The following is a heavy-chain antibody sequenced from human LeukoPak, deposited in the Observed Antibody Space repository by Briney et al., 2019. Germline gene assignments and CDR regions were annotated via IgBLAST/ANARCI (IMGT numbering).Heavy chain of an antibody. V-gene: IGHV4-31*03. Sequence: PSETLSLTCTVSGGSLSSGGYYWSWIRQHPGKGLEWIGYIYYSGSTYYNPSLKSRVTISVDTSKNQFSLKLSSVTAADTAVYYCARAPDYYDSSNYFDYWGQGTLVTVSS. D-gene: IGHD3-22*01. CDR1: GGSLSSGGYY. J-gene: IGHJ4*02. CDR3: ARAPDYYDSSNYFDY. CDR2: IYYSGST.